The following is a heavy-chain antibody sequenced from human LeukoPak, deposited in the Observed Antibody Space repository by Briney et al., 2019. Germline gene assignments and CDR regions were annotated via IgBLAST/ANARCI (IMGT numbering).Heavy chain of an antibody. V-gene: IGHV3-20*04. CDR1: GFTFVDYG. CDR3: ARAALAGNAFDI. J-gene: IGHJ3*02. Sequence: GGSLRLSCAASGFTFVDYGMSWVRQAPGKGLERVSGINWNGGSTGYADSVKGRFTISRDNAKNSLYLQMNSLRAEDTALYYCARAALAGNAFDIWGQGTMVTVSS. D-gene: IGHD6-19*01. CDR2: INWNGGST.